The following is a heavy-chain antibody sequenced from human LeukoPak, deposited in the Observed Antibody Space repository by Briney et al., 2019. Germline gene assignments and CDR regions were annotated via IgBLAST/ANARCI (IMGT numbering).Heavy chain of an antibody. J-gene: IGHJ2*01. V-gene: IGHV4-39*01. CDR2: IYYSGST. CDR1: GGSFSSSSYY. Sequence: PSETLSLTCTVSGGSFSSSSYYWGWIRQPPGKGLEWIGSIYYSGSTYYNPSLKSRVTISVDTSENQFSLMLTSVTAADTAVYYCARTWVSSGPNFNWYFDLWGRGTLVTVSS. D-gene: IGHD4/OR15-4a*01. CDR3: ARTWVSSGPNFNWYFDL.